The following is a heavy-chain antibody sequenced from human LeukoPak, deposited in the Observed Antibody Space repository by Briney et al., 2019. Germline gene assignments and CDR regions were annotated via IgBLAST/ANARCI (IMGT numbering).Heavy chain of an antibody. V-gene: IGHV4-4*07. CDR2: IYSSGNT. D-gene: IGHD7-27*01. J-gene: IGHJ4*02. CDR3: ARNSGAF. Sequence: SETLSLTCSVSAGSISDFYWSWIRQPAGKGLEWIGRIYSSGNTNHNPSLKSRVTMSLDASKNQFSLKLSCVTGADTPVDYCARNSGAFWGQGTLVTVSS. CDR1: AGSISDFY.